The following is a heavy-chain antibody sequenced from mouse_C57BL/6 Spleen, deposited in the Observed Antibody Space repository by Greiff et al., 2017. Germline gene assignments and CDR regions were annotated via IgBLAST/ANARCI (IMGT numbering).Heavy chain of an antibody. Sequence: QVQLQQPGAELVRPGSSVKLSCKASGYTFTSYWMDWVKQRPGQGLEWIGNIYPSDSETHYNQKFKDKATLTVDKSSSKAYMQISSLTSEDSAVYYCARESPEGFAYWGQGTLVTVSA. CDR2: IYPSDSET. J-gene: IGHJ3*01. CDR1: GYTFTSYW. CDR3: ARESPEGFAY. V-gene: IGHV1-61*01.